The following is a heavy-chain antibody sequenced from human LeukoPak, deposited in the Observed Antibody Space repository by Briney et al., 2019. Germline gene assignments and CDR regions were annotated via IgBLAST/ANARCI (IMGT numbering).Heavy chain of an antibody. D-gene: IGHD6-19*01. V-gene: IGHV3-48*02. Sequence: PGGSLRLSCSASGFTFRSYSMNWVRQAPGKGLEWASYISGSNSPIDYADSVKGRFTISRDNSKNSLYLQMNSLRDEDTAVYYCARDFGWAFDYWGQGALVTVSS. J-gene: IGHJ4*02. CDR2: ISGSNSPI. CDR3: ARDFGWAFDY. CDR1: GFTFRSYS.